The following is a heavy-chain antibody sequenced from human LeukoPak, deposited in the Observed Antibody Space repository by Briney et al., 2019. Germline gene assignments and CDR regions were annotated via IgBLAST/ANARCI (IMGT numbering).Heavy chain of an antibody. V-gene: IGHV3-21*01. CDR3: ARDGSYSNSMDV. CDR1: GFTFSSYS. Sequence: GGSLRLSCAASGFTFSSYSMNWVRQAPGKGLEWVSSISSSSSYIYYADSVKGRFTISRDNAKNSLYLQMNGLRAEDTAVYYCARDGSYSNSMDVWGQGTTVTVSS. CDR2: ISSSSSYI. D-gene: IGHD4-11*01. J-gene: IGHJ6*02.